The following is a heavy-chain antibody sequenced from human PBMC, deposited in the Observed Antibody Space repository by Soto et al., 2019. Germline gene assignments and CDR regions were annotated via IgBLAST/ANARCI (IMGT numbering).Heavy chain of an antibody. Sequence: QVQLVQSGAEVKKPGASVKVSCKASGYTFTSYDINWVRQATGQGLEWMGWMNPNSGNTGYAQKFQGRVTMTRNTYIRTAYMELSSLRSEDTAVYYCAREVVVVAEDINWFDPWGQGTLVTVSS. CDR3: AREVVVVAEDINWFDP. D-gene: IGHD2-15*01. V-gene: IGHV1-8*01. J-gene: IGHJ5*02. CDR1: GYTFTSYD. CDR2: MNPNSGNT.